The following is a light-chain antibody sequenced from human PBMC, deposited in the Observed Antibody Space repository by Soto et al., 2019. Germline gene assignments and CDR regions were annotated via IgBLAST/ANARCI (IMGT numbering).Light chain of an antibody. Sequence: DIPMTQSPSSLSASVGDRVIITCRASQTIANYLHWYQQKPGRAPNLLIYAASNLQRGVPSRFSGSGSGTYFTLTISTLQPEDFATYYCQQSYSTPRTFGQGTKLEIK. CDR2: AAS. V-gene: IGKV1-39*01. CDR1: QTIANY. CDR3: QQSYSTPRT. J-gene: IGKJ2*02.